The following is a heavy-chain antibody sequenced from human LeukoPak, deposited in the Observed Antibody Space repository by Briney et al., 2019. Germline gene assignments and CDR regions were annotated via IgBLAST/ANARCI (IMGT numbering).Heavy chain of an antibody. Sequence: PGGSLRLSCAASGFTFSSFWIHWVRQVPGKGVVWVSRINSDGFSTNYADSVKGRVTISRDNAKNTLYLQMNSLRAEDTAVYYCARGTSGGYFDYWGQGTLVTVSS. CDR1: GFTFSSFW. CDR3: ARGTSGGYFDY. J-gene: IGHJ4*02. D-gene: IGHD1-26*01. CDR2: INSDGFST. V-gene: IGHV3-74*01.